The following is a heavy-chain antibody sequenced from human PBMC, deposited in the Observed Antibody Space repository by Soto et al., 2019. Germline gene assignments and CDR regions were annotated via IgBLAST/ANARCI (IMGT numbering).Heavy chain of an antibody. CDR3: AKMAFYDFWSGYPGGDEEDY. Sequence: GGSLRLSCAASGFTFSSYAMSWVRQAPGKGLEWVSAISGSGGSTYYADSVKGRFTISRDNSKNTLYLQMNSLRAEDTAVYYCAKMAFYDFWSGYPGGDEEDYWGQGTLVTVSS. J-gene: IGHJ4*02. CDR2: ISGSGGST. CDR1: GFTFSSYA. D-gene: IGHD3-3*01. V-gene: IGHV3-23*01.